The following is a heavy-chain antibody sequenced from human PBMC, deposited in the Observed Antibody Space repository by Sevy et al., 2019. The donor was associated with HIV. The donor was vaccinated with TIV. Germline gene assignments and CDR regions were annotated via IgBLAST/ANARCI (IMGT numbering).Heavy chain of an antibody. D-gene: IGHD3-3*01. V-gene: IGHV3-23*01. CDR3: AKAYYDFWSGYRAEYYFDY. CDR2: ISGSGGST. J-gene: IGHJ4*02. CDR1: GFTFSSYA. Sequence: GGSLRLSCAASGFTFSSYAMSWVRQAPGKGLEWVSAISGSGGSTYYADSVKDRFTISRDNSKNTLYLQMNSLRAEDTAVYYCAKAYYDFWSGYRAEYYFDYWGQGTLVTVSS.